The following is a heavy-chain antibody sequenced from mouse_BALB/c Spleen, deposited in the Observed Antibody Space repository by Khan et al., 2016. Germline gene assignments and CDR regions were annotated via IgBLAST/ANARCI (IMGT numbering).Heavy chain of an antibody. V-gene: IGHV9-3-1*01. CDR1: GYTFTNYG. CDR2: INTYTGEP. CDR3: ASIYDGYYVGLYYAMDY. J-gene: IGHJ4*01. Sequence: QIQLVQSGPELKKPGETVKISCKASGYTFTNYGMNWVKQAPGKGLKWMGWINTYTGEPTYDDDFKGRFAFSLETSASSAYLQINNLKNEDTATXFCASIYDGYYVGLYYAMDYRGQGTSVTVSS. D-gene: IGHD2-3*01.